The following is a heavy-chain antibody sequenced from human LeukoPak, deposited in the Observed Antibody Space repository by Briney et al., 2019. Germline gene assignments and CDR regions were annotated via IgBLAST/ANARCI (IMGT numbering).Heavy chain of an antibody. CDR3: AKDGGVGFDY. CDR2: IWYDGSNK. J-gene: IGHJ4*02. Sequence: SCKASGGTFSSYAISWVRQAPGKGLEWVAVIWYDGSNKYYADSVKGRFTISRDNSKNTLYLQMNSLRAEDTAVYYCAKDGGVGFDYWGQGTLVTVSS. D-gene: IGHD3-16*01. V-gene: IGHV3-33*06. CDR1: GGTFSSYA.